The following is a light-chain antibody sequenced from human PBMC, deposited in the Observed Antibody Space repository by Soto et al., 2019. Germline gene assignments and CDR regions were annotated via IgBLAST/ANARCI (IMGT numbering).Light chain of an antibody. CDR2: TAS. CDR3: LQGYSSPRT. J-gene: IGKJ4*01. CDR1: QSIKNY. Sequence: DIQMTQSPSSLSASVGDRVTITCRASQSIKNYLNWYQQKPRKAHNFLNYTASTLQRGVPSRFSGSGSGTDFTLTISSLQPADFATYYCLQGYSSPRTFGGGTKVEIK. V-gene: IGKV1-39*01.